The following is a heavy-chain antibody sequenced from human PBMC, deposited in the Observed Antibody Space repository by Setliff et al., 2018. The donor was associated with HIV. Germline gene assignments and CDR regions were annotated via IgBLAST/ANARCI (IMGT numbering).Heavy chain of an antibody. CDR2: ISAYNGNT. Sequence: ASVKVSCKASGYTFTSYGISWVRQAPGQGLEWMGWISAYNGNTNYARKLQGRVTMTRDTSTSTAYMELRSLRSDDTAVYYCARVWEWNYDLGYWGQGTLVTVSS. CDR1: GYTFTSYG. D-gene: IGHD1-7*01. CDR3: ARVWEWNYDLGY. J-gene: IGHJ4*02. V-gene: IGHV1-18*01.